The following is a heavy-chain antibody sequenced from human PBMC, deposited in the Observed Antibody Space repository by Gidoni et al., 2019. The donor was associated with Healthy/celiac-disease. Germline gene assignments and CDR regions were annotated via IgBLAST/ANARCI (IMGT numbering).Heavy chain of an antibody. D-gene: IGHD3-10*01. V-gene: IGHV5-51*01. J-gene: IGHJ3*02. CDR2: ISPGDADS. Sequence: VQLVQSGAEVQKPGESRKLPCKVSVYSFTSSWIGWVGKMPGKGLEWKGIISPGDADSRYSPSFQGQVTISADKSTSTAYLQGSSLKASDTAMYYWARSDGYGAGSYYNAAAFDIWGQGTMVTVSS. CDR3: ARSDGYGAGSYYNAAAFDI. CDR1: VYSFTSSW.